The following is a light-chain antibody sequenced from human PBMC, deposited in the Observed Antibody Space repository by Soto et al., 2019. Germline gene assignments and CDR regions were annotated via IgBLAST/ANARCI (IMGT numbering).Light chain of an antibody. J-gene: IGKJ1*01. CDR2: SAS. CDR3: QHYKAGPWT. Sequence: VLPQSPAALSLSPVERGTLSCRAIHSVIASLALYQQKPGQAPRLLISSASTRAAGIPARFSGSGSGTDFTLTITSLQSEDSAVYFCQHYKAGPWTFGQGTKVDI. V-gene: IGKV3-15*01. CDR1: HSVIAS.